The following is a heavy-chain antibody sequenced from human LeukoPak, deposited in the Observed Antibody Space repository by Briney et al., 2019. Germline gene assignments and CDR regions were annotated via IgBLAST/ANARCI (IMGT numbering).Heavy chain of an antibody. J-gene: IGHJ4*02. CDR2: IYHSGST. CDR3: ARGGSSSWYFDY. Sequence: KTSETLSLTCTVSGYSISSGYHWGWIRQPPGKGLEWIGSIYHSGSTYYNPSLKSRVTIPVDTSKNQFSLKLNSVTAADAAVYYCARGGSSSWYFDYWGQGTLVTVSS. V-gene: IGHV4-38-2*02. CDR1: GYSISSGYH. D-gene: IGHD6-13*01.